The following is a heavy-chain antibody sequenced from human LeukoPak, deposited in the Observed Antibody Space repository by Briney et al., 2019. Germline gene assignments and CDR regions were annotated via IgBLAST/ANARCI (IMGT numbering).Heavy chain of an antibody. Sequence: GGSLRLSCAASGFTFSNYAMSWVRQAPGKGLEWVSTISGSGGSTFYADSVKGRFTISRDNSKNTLYLQMNSLRAEDTAVYYCAKDHNYYDSSGYYYYFDYWGQGTLVTVSS. CDR2: ISGSGGST. J-gene: IGHJ4*02. D-gene: IGHD3-22*01. CDR3: AKDHNYYDSSGYYYYFDY. V-gene: IGHV3-23*01. CDR1: GFTFSNYA.